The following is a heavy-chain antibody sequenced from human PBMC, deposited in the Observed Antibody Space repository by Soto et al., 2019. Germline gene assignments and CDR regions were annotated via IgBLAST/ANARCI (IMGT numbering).Heavy chain of an antibody. CDR3: ATALGCRSTSCTLDY. D-gene: IGHD2-2*01. Sequence: QVQLVQSGAEVKKPGSSVKVSCKASGGTFGSYAFSWVRQAPGQGLEWMGGIIPVSGAAHYAQKFQGRATITADESTSTAYMEPRSLSSQDTAVYDCATALGCRSTSCTLDYWGQGTRVLVSS. CDR1: GGTFGSYA. J-gene: IGHJ4*02. V-gene: IGHV1-69*01. CDR2: IIPVSGAA.